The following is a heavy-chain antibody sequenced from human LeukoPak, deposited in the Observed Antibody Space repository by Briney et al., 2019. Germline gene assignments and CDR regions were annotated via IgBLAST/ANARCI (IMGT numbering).Heavy chain of an antibody. CDR2: ISSSGGGT. CDR1: GFTFSNYA. CDR3: AKINSGSYTDY. V-gene: IGHV3-23*01. J-gene: IGHJ4*02. D-gene: IGHD1-26*01. Sequence: GGSLRLSCAASGFTFSNYAMSWVRQAPGTGVEWVSSISSSGGGTYYADSVKGRFTISRDNSKNTLSLQMNSLKAEDTAVYYCAKINSGSYTDYWGQRTLVTVSS.